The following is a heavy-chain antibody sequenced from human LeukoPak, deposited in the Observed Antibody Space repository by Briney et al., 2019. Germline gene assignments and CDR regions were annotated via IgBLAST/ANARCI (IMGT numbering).Heavy chain of an antibody. D-gene: IGHD4-23*01. V-gene: IGHV4-59*01. J-gene: IGHJ4*02. Sequence: PSETLSLTCTVSGGSISSYYWSWIRQPPGKGLEWIGYIYYSGSTNYNPSLKSRVTISVDTSKNQFSLKLNSVTAADTAVYYCARAAYGGNTYYFDYWGQGTLVTVSS. CDR3: ARAAYGGNTYYFDY. CDR1: GGSISSYY. CDR2: IYYSGST.